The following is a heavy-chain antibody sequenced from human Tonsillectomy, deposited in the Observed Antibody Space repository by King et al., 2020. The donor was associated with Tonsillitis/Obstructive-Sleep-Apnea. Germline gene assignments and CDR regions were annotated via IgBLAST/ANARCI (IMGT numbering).Heavy chain of an antibody. V-gene: IGHV4-39*01. CDR3: ATPGGDYDSSGYNYPFDY. CDR1: GGSISSSSYY. J-gene: IGHJ4*02. CDR2: IYYSGST. Sequence: QLQESSPGLVKPSETLSLTCTVSGGSISSSSYYWGWIRQPPGKGLEWIGSIYYSGSTYYNPSLKSRVTISVETSKNQFSLKLSSVTAADTTVYYCATPGGDYDSSGYNYPFDYWGQGTLVTVSS. D-gene: IGHD3-22*01.